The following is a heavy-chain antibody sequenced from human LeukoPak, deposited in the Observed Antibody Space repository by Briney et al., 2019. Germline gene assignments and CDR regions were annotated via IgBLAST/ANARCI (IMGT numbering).Heavy chain of an antibody. CDR2: INTNTGNP. J-gene: IGHJ4*02. CDR3: ARGQVVVAAPFDY. V-gene: IGHV7-4-1*02. D-gene: IGHD2-15*01. Sequence: ASVKVSCKASGYTFTNHDINWVRQATGQGLEWMGWINTNTGNPTYAQGFTGRFVFSLDTSVSTAYLQISSLKAEDTAVYYCARGQVVVAAPFDYWGQGTLVTVSS. CDR1: GYTFTNHD.